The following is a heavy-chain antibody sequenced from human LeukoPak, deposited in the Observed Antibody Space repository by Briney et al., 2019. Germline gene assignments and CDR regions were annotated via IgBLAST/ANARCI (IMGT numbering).Heavy chain of an antibody. J-gene: IGHJ4*02. D-gene: IGHD3-22*01. V-gene: IGHV3-23*01. Sequence: PGGSLRLSCAASGFTFSSYAMGWVRQAPGKGLQWVSSITGSGGKTYHADSVKGRFTISRDNSKNTLYLQMNSLRAEDTAVYYCARDGATRYDSSGYTFDYWGQGTLVTVSS. CDR2: ITGSGGKT. CDR1: GFTFSSYA. CDR3: ARDGATRYDSSGYTFDY.